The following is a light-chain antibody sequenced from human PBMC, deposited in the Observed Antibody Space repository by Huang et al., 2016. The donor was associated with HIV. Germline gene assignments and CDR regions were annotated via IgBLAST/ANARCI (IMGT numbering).Light chain of an antibody. V-gene: IGKV3-15*01. CDR2: GAS. Sequence: EIVMTQSPATLSVSPGERATLSCRASQSVSSNLAWYQQKPGQAPRLLIYGASTRATGIPARFSGSWSGTEFILTISSLQSEDFAVYYCQQYDNWPPRGTFGQGTKVEIK. CDR3: QQYDNWPPRGT. J-gene: IGKJ1*01. CDR1: QSVSSN.